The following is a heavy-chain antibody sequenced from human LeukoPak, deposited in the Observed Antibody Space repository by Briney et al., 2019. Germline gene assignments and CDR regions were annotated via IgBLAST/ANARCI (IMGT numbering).Heavy chain of an antibody. D-gene: IGHD3-10*01. V-gene: IGHV3-30*18. CDR1: GFTFSSYG. Sequence: GGSLRLSCAASGFTFSSYGMHWVRQAPGKGLEWVAVISYDGSNKYYADSVKGRFTISRDNSKNTLYLQMNSLRAEDTAVYYCAKSYGSGTYYYYYYMDVWGKGTTVTVSS. CDR3: AKSYGSGTYYYYYYMDV. J-gene: IGHJ6*03. CDR2: ISYDGSNK.